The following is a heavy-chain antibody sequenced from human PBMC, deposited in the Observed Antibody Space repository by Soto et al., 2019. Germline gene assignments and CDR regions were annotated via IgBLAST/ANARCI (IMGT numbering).Heavy chain of an antibody. V-gene: IGHV3-33*01. D-gene: IGHD2-21*01. CDR3: ARDRNSVGFFDF. Sequence: GGSLRLSCAASGFSFSSFGMHWVRQAPGKGLEWVALIWFDANTTYYADSVKGRFTISRDNSKSTVFLQMDSLRAEDTAVYYCARDRNSVGFFDFWGQGSRVTVSS. CDR2: IWFDANTT. CDR1: GFSFSSFG. J-gene: IGHJ4*02.